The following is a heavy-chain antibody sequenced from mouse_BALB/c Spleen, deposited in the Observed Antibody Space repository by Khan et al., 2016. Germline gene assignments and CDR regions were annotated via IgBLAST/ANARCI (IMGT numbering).Heavy chain of an antibody. CDR2: IWTGGGT. D-gene: IGHD1-1*01. CDR3: VREGYVTTYGAIDY. Sequence: QVQLKESGPGLVAPSQSLSITCTVSGFSLTSYDISWIRQPPGKGLEWLGGIWTGGGTNYNSAFMSRMIISKDNSKSHVFLKMNSLQTDDTAIDYCVREGYVTTYGAIDYWGQGTSVTVSS. J-gene: IGHJ4*01. CDR1: GFSLTSYD. V-gene: IGHV2-9-2*01.